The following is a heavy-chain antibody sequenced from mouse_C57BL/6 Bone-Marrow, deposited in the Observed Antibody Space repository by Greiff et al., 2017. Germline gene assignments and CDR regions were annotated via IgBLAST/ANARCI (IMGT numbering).Heavy chain of an antibody. J-gene: IGHJ4*01. D-gene: IGHD2-2*01. CDR3: TRDGYVMDY. Sequence: EVKLVESGAGLVKPGGSLKLSCAASGFTFSSYAMSWVRQTPEKRLEWVAYISSGGDYIYYADTVKGRITISRDNARNTLYLQMSSLESEDTAMYYCTRDGYVMDYWGQGTSVTVSS. CDR2: ISSGGDYI. V-gene: IGHV5-9-1*02. CDR1: GFTFSSYA.